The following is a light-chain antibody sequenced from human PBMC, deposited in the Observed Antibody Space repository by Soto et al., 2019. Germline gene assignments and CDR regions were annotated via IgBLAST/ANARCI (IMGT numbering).Light chain of an antibody. Sequence: QSVLTQPPSASGSPGQSVTISCTGTSSDVGDYNFVSWYQQHPGKAPKLMIYEVSKRPSGVPDRFSGSKSGNTASLTVSGLQVEDEADYYCTSYAASNIYVFGTGTKLTVL. V-gene: IGLV2-8*01. CDR3: TSYAASNIYV. CDR2: EVS. CDR1: SSDVGDYNF. J-gene: IGLJ1*01.